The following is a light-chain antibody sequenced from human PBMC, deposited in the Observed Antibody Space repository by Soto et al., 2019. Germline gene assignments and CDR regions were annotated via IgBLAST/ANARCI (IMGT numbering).Light chain of an antibody. CDR3: QHYNSYSEA. J-gene: IGKJ1*01. Sequence: DHQMTQSPASVSACVGARATITCRAGQYIGRYLNWYQQKPGKAPKLLIYAASSLHSGVPSRFSGSGSGTEFTLTISSLQPDDFATYYCQHYNSYSEAFGQGTKVDIK. V-gene: IGKV1-5*01. CDR1: QYIGRY. CDR2: AAS.